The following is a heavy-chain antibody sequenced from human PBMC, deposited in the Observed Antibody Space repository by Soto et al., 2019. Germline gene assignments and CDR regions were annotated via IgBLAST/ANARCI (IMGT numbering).Heavy chain of an antibody. J-gene: IGHJ4*02. V-gene: IGHV3-30-3*01. CDR3: ARDLPRGYSYGYAAGAFDY. Sequence: GGSLRLSCAASGFTFSSYAMHWVRQAPGKGLEWVAVISYDGSNKYYADSVKGRFTISRDNSKNTLYLQMNSLRAEDTAVYYCARDLPRGYSYGYAAGAFDYWGQGTLVTVSS. CDR1: GFTFSSYA. D-gene: IGHD5-18*01. CDR2: ISYDGSNK.